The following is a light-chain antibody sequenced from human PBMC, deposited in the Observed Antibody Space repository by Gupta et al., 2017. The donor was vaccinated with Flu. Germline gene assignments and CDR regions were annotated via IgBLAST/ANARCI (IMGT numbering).Light chain of an antibody. Sequence: DIVMTQSPDSLAVALGERATINCKSSQSFLYTPNNKHYLAWYQQKQGQPPKLLIYCASTRESGVPDRFSGSESGTDFTLTISSLQAEDVAVYYCQQYYTTPITFGGGTKVEIK. CDR2: CAS. J-gene: IGKJ4*01. CDR3: QQYYTTPIT. V-gene: IGKV4-1*01. CDR1: QSFLYTPNNKHY.